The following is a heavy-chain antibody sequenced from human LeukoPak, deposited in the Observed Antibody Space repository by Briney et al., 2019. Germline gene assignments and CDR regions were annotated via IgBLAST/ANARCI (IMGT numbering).Heavy chain of an antibody. Sequence: GGSLRLSCAASGFTFSSYSMNWVRQAPGKGLEWVSYISSSSSYIYYADSVKGRFTISRDNAKNSLYLQMNSLRAKDTAVYYCARELRGYFDYWGQGTLVTVSS. J-gene: IGHJ4*02. V-gene: IGHV3-21*05. CDR1: GFTFSSYS. CDR3: ARELRGYFDY. CDR2: ISSSSSYI.